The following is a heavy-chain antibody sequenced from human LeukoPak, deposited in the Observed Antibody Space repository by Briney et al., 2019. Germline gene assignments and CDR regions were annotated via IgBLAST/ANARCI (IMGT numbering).Heavy chain of an antibody. CDR2: INPNSGGT. V-gene: IGHV1-2*02. CDR1: GYTFTGYY. D-gene: IGHD2-2*01. Sequence: GASVKVSCKASGYTFTGYYMHWVRQAPGQGLERMGWINPNSGGTNYAQKFQGRVTMTRDTSISTAYMELSRLRSDDTAVYYCAREENPGYCSSTSCYQSWFDPWGQGTLVTVSS. CDR3: AREENPGYCSSTSCYQSWFDP. J-gene: IGHJ5*02.